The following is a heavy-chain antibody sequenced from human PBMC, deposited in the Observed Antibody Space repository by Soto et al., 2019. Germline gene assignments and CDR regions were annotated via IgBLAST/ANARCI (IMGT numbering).Heavy chain of an antibody. Sequence: EVQLVESGGGLVKPGGSLRLSCAASGSTFSSYSMNWVRQAPGKGLEWVSSISSSSSYIYYADSVKGRFTISRDNAKNSLYLQMNSQRAEDTGVYYCARDQPGYSYGYGLGYWGQGTLVTVSS. D-gene: IGHD5-18*01. CDR3: ARDQPGYSYGYGLGY. CDR2: ISSSSSYI. CDR1: GSTFSSYS. V-gene: IGHV3-21*01. J-gene: IGHJ4*02.